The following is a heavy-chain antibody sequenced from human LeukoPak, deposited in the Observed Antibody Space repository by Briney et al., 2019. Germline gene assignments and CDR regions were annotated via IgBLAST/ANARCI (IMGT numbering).Heavy chain of an antibody. J-gene: IGHJ3*02. V-gene: IGHV3-48*03. D-gene: IGHD2-8*01. CDR3: ARDRVYGGSRTGAFDI. CDR1: GFTFSNYE. CDR2: ISSSGSTT. Sequence: GGSLRLSCAASGFTFSNYEVNWVRQAPGKGLEWISYISSSGSTTYYTDSVKGRFTISRDNSKNTLYPQMNTVRAEDTAVYYCARDRVYGGSRTGAFDIWGQGTMVTVSS.